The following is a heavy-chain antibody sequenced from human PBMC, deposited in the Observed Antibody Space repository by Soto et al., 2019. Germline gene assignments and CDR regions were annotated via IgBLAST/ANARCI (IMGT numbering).Heavy chain of an antibody. J-gene: IGHJ4*02. D-gene: IGHD6-19*01. Sequence: GGSLRLSCAASGFTFSSYGMHWVRQAPGKGLEWVAVISYDGSNKYYADSVKGRFTISRENSKNTLYLQMNSLRAEDTAVYYCAKDRSAGTTTISSGFDYWGQGTLVTVSS. CDR2: ISYDGSNK. CDR3: AKDRSAGTTTISSGFDY. CDR1: GFTFSSYG. V-gene: IGHV3-30*18.